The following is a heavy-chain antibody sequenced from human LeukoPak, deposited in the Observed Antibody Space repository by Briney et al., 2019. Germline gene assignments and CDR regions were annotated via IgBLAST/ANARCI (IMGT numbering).Heavy chain of an antibody. D-gene: IGHD5-24*01. V-gene: IGHV4-34*01. J-gene: IGHJ6*04. CDR3: ARNRLHRISTGARYGMDG. Sequence: SETLSLTCAVYGGSFSDYYWTWIRQPPGKGLEWIGEINHSGSTNYNPSLKSRVTISVDTSKNQFSLKLSSMTAADTAVYYCARNRLHRISTGARYGMDGWGRGTTVTVSS. CDR1: GGSFSDYY. CDR2: INHSGST.